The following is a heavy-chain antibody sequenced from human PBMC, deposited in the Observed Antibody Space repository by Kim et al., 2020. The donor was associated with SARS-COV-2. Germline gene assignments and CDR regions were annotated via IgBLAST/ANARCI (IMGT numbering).Heavy chain of an antibody. CDR3: ARCGRQWGAGYFDY. V-gene: IGHV4-59*13. CDR1: GGSISSYY. CDR2: IYYSGST. Sequence: SETLSLTCTVSGGSISSYYWSWIRQPPGKGLEWIGYIYYSGSTNYNPSLKSRVTISVDTSKNQFSLKLSSVTAADTAVYYCARCGRQWGAGYFDYWGQGTLVTVSS. J-gene: IGHJ4*02. D-gene: IGHD1-26*01.